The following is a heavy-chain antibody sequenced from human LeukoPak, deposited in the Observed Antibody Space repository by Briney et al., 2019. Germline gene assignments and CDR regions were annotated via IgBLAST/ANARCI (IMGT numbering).Heavy chain of an antibody. CDR2: IIPIFGTA. CDR3: ASPRGAVAGDYYYYYMDV. Sequence: SVKVSCKASGGTFSSYAISWVRQAPGQGLEWMGGIIPIFGTANYAQKFQGRVTITADESTSTAYMELSSLRSEDTAVYYCASPRGAVAGDYYYYYMDVWGKGTTVTISS. D-gene: IGHD6-19*01. CDR1: GGTFSSYA. V-gene: IGHV1-69*01. J-gene: IGHJ6*03.